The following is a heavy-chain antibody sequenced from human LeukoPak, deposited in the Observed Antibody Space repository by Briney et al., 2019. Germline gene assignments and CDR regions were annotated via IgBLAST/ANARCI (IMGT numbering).Heavy chain of an antibody. D-gene: IGHD2/OR15-2a*01. V-gene: IGHV4-30-2*01. CDR3: AGHHPRNTVDF. Sequence: SETLSLTCAVSGGSISNGGHSWSWIRQPPGKGLEWIGYIFHSGGTYYNPSLKSRVTISLDTSKNQFSLKLSSVTAADTAVYYCAGHHPRNTVDFWGQGTLVTVSS. CDR2: IFHSGGT. CDR1: GGSISNGGHS. J-gene: IGHJ4*02.